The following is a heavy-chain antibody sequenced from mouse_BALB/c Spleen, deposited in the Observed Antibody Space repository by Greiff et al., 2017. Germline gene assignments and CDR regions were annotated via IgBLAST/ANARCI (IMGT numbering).Heavy chain of an antibody. CDR3: ARHGGWLLREGAMDY. CDR2: ISNGGGST. D-gene: IGHD2-3*01. V-gene: IGHV5-12-2*01. Sequence: EVKLVESGGGLVQPGGSLKLSCAASGFTFSSYTMSWVRQTPEKRLEWVAYISNGGGSTYYPDTVKGRFTISRDNAKNTLYLQMSSLKSEDTAMYYCARHGGWLLREGAMDYWGQGTSVTVSS. CDR1: GFTFSSYT. J-gene: IGHJ4*01.